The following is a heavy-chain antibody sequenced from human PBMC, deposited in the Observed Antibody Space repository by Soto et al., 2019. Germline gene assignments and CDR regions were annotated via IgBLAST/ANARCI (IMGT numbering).Heavy chain of an antibody. CDR2: IIPIFGTA. D-gene: IGHD3-22*01. CDR3: ARDRVYYYDSSGSPGSYFDY. V-gene: IGHV1-69*01. CDR1: GGTFSSYA. Sequence: QVQLVQSGAEVKKPGSSVKVSCKASGGTFSSYAISWVRQAPGQGLEWMGGIIPIFGTANYAQKFQGRVTITADESTRTAYMELSSLRSEDTAVYYCARDRVYYYDSSGSPGSYFDYWGQGTLVTVSS. J-gene: IGHJ4*02.